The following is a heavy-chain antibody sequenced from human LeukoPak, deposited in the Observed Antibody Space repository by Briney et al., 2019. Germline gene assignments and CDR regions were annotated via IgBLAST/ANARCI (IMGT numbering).Heavy chain of an antibody. D-gene: IGHD6-13*01. V-gene: IGHV5-51*01. CDR3: ARPVFRIAAAGLDAFDI. CDR2: IYPGDSDT. CDR1: GYTFTSYW. J-gene: IGHJ3*02. Sequence: GESLKISCKGSGYTFTSYWIGWVRQMPGKGLEWMGIIYPGDSDTRYSPSFQGQVTISADKSISTAYLQWSSLKASDTAMYYCARPVFRIAAAGLDAFDIWGQGTMVTVSS.